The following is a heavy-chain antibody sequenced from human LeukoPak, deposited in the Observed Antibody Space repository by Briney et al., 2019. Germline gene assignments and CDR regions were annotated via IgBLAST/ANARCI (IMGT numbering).Heavy chain of an antibody. CDR1: GGSISNYY. D-gene: IGHD6-13*01. J-gene: IGHJ5*02. CDR3: AKSYSSSFYRFEP. CDR2: IYYSGST. Sequence: PSETLSLTCTVSGGSISNYYWSWIRQPPGKGLEWIGYIYYSGSTNYNPSLKSRVTISVDTSRNQFSLKLSSVTAADTAVYYCAKSYSSSFYRFEPWGQGTLVTVSS. V-gene: IGHV4-59*01.